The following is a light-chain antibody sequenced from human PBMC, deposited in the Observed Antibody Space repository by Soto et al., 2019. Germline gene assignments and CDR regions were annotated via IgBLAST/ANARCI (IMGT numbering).Light chain of an antibody. Sequence: QSALTQPASVSGSPGQSITISCTGTSSDVGSYNFVSWYQQHPGKATKLMIYDIINRPSGFSNRFSGSKSGNTASLTISGRQAEDEAYYCCGSFGTSRSYVFGTGTKVTVL. CDR2: DII. CDR3: GSFGTSRSYV. J-gene: IGLJ1*01. V-gene: IGLV2-14*03. CDR1: SSDVGSYNF.